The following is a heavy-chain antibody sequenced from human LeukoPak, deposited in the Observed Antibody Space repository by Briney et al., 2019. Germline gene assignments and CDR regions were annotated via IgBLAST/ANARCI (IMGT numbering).Heavy chain of an antibody. CDR2: IYPGDSDT. D-gene: IGHD2-2*02. Sequence: GESLKISCKGSGYSFTSYWIGWVRQMPGKGLEWMGIIYPGDSDTRYSPSFQGQVTNSADKSISTAYLQWSSLKASDTAMYYCATYRNCSSTSCYTNWFDPWGQGTLVTVSS. CDR3: ATYRNCSSTSCYTNWFDP. J-gene: IGHJ5*02. V-gene: IGHV5-51*01. CDR1: GYSFTSYW.